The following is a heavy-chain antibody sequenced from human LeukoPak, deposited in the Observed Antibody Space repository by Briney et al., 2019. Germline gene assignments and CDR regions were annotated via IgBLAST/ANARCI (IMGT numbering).Heavy chain of an antibody. V-gene: IGHV1-3*03. CDR3: ARSFDEGDYLGAFDF. D-gene: IGHD4-17*01. Sequence: GASVKVSCKTSGYTFTSYRMHWVRQAPGQRPEWMGWINGDNGDTKYSRKFQGRVTITRHTFATTGYMEVSSLKFGDMASYFCARSFDEGDYLGAFDFWGQGTVVTVS. CDR1: GYTFTSYR. CDR2: INGDNGDT. J-gene: IGHJ3*01.